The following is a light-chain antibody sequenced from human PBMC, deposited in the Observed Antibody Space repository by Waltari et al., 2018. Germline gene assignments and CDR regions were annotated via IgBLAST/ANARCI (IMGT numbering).Light chain of an antibody. CDR1: ESISSW. CDR2: KAS. Sequence: ITGRASESISSWLAWYQQKPGKAPKLLIYKASSLESGVPSRFSGSGSGTEFTLTISSLQPDDFATYYCQQYNSPGTFGQGTKVEIK. CDR3: QQYNSPGT. J-gene: IGKJ1*01. V-gene: IGKV1-5*03.